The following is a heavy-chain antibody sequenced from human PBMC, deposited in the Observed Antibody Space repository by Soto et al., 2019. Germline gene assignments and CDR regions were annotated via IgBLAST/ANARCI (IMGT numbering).Heavy chain of an antibody. V-gene: IGHV3-11*06. J-gene: IGHJ6*02. D-gene: IGHD3-22*01. Sequence: PGGSLRLSCAASGFTFSDYYMSWIRQAPGKGLEWVAYISSTSSYTNYADSVKGRFTISRDNAKNSLYLQMNSLRADDTAVYYCARDMIATNARFYYGMDVWGQGPRSPSP. CDR2: ISSTSSYT. CDR3: ARDMIATNARFYYGMDV. CDR1: GFTFSDYY.